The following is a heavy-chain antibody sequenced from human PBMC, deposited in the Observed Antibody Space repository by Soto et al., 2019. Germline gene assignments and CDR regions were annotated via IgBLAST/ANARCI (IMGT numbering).Heavy chain of an antibody. CDR1: GYTITRHW. D-gene: IGHD3-22*01. CDR2: INPSGDST. V-gene: IGHV1-46*01. CDR3: ARDNSYDSGGAKAWYLDL. J-gene: IGHJ2*01. Sequence: ASVKVSCKASGYTITRHWMHWVRQAPGQGLEWMGVINPSGDSTIYAEKFQGRVTMTRDTSTSTVYMELSSLRSDDTAVYYCARDNSYDSGGAKAWYLDLWGRGTLLT.